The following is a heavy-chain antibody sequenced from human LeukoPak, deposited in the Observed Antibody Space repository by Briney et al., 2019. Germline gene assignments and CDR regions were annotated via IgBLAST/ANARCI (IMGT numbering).Heavy chain of an antibody. V-gene: IGHV5-51*01. Sequence: GESLKISCKGSGYSFPSYWLGRVRQMPGKGLEWMGSIYPGDYDTGYSTSFQGQVTSPADKSISTAYLQWSSLKASDTAMYYCSRQRSSGWNDFDYWGQGTLVTVSS. J-gene: IGHJ4*02. CDR2: IYPGDYDT. D-gene: IGHD6-19*01. CDR3: SRQRSSGWNDFDY. CDR1: GYSFPSYW.